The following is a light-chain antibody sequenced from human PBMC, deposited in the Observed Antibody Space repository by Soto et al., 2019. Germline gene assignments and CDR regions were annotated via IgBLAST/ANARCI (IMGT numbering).Light chain of an antibody. J-gene: IGKJ4*01. CDR1: QSVTCN. V-gene: IGKV3-11*01. CDR3: QQRTIWPLT. Sequence: EIVLTQSPATLSLSPGDRATLSCRASQSVTCNLAWYQQKPGQAPRLLIYDAANRATGIPARFSGSGSGTDFTLTIVSLEPEDSAIYYCQQRTIWPLTFGGGTRVEIK. CDR2: DAA.